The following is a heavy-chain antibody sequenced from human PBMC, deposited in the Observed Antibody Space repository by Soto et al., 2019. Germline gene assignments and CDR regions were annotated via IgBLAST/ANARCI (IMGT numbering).Heavy chain of an antibody. V-gene: IGHV4-59*01. Sequence: SETLSLTCNVSGASMRSYYLTWMRLSPGKGLEWIEDIFYSGSTNLNPSLRSRLSISIDTSKNKFYLMLNSVTAADTAVYYCARDLRCCGLDVWGQGTTVTVS. D-gene: IGHD3-9*01. CDR3: ARDLRCCGLDV. CDR1: GASMRSYY. J-gene: IGHJ6*02. CDR2: IFYSGST.